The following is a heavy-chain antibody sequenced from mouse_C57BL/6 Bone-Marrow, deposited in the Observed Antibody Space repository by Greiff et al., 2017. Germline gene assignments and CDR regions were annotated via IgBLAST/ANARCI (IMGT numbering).Heavy chain of an antibody. J-gene: IGHJ4*01. CDR2: IRNKSSNYAT. Sequence: EVKLVESGGGLVQPKGSLKLSCAASGFTFNTYAMHWVRQAPGKGLEWVARIRNKSSNYATYYADSVKDRFTFSRDDSQSMLYLKMNNLKTEDTAMYYCVREGLPWDYAMDYWGQGTSVTVSS. CDR1: GFTFNTYA. V-gene: IGHV10-3*01. CDR3: VREGLPWDYAMDY.